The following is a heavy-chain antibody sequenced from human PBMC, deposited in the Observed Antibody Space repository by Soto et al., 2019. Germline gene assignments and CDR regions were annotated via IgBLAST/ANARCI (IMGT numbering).Heavy chain of an antibody. CDR1: GFSFSSYD. D-gene: IGHD1-26*01. CDR3: AKGRETTTSAKFWFDP. Sequence: GGSLRLSSAASGFSFSSYDMTWVRQAPGQGLEWVSSLSVTGGGPYYADSVRGRFTMSRDNSKNTLALEMSGLRADDSAVYYCAKGRETTTSAKFWFDPWGQGTLVTVSS. V-gene: IGHV3-23*01. CDR2: LSVTGGGP. J-gene: IGHJ5*02.